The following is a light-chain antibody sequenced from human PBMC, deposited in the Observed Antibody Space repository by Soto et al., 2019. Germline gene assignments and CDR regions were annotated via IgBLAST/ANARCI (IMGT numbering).Light chain of an antibody. V-gene: IGLV2-8*01. CDR2: GVS. Sequence: QSVLTQPPSASGSPGQSVTISCTGTSSDVGGYNSFSWYHRHPGKAPKLMIYGVSTRPSGVPDRFSGSKSGNTASLTVSGLQAEDEADYYCSSYAGRNNAVVFGGGTKLTVL. CDR3: SSYAGRNNAVV. CDR1: SSDVGGYNS. J-gene: IGLJ2*01.